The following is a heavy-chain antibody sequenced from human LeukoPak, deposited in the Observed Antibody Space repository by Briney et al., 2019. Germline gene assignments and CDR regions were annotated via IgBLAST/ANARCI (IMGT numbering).Heavy chain of an antibody. Sequence: PGGSLRLSCAASGFTFSSYGMHWVRQAPGKGLEWVAVIWYDGSNKYYADSVKGRFTISRDNSKNTLYLQMNSLRAEDTAVYYCARAYSSSWYGEAEYFQHWGQGTLVTVSS. J-gene: IGHJ1*01. D-gene: IGHD6-13*01. V-gene: IGHV3-33*01. CDR2: IWYDGSNK. CDR1: GFTFSSYG. CDR3: ARAYSSSWYGEAEYFQH.